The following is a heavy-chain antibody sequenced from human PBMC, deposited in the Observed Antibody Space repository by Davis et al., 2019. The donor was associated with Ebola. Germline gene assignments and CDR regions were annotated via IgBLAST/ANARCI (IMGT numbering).Heavy chain of an antibody. V-gene: IGHV2-5*05. CDR2: IYWDDDK. CDR3: AHSHGRYCSGGSCYSDAFDI. Sequence: SGPTLVKPTQTLTLTCTFSGFSLSTSGVGVGWIRQPPGKALEWLALIYWDDDKRYGPSLKSRLTITKDTSKNQVVLTMTNMDPVDTATYYCAHSHGRYCSGGSCYSDAFDIWGQGTMVTVSS. CDR1: GFSLSTSGVG. J-gene: IGHJ3*02. D-gene: IGHD2-15*01.